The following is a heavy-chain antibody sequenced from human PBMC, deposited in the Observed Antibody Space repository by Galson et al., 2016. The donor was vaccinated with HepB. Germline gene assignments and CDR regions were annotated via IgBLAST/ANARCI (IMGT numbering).Heavy chain of an antibody. J-gene: IGHJ3*02. Sequence: SLRLSCAASGFTFRSYGMHWVRQAPGKGLEWVAIIWYDGGNKYYGDSGKGRFTISRDNSKNTVELQMNSLRGEDTAVYYCARGSGVGAGSFDIWGQGTVVTVSS. D-gene: IGHD1-26*01. CDR3: ARGSGVGAGSFDI. CDR1: GFTFRSYG. CDR2: IWYDGGNK. V-gene: IGHV3-33*01.